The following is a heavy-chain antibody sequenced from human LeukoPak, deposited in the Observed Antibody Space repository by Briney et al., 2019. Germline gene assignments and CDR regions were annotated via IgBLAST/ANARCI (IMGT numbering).Heavy chain of an antibody. J-gene: IGHJ4*02. Sequence: SETLSLTCTVSGGSISSYYWSWIRQPPGKGLEWIGYVSYSGSTNCNPSLRSRDTISVDTSKNQFSLKLNSVTAADTAVYYCARGIESYGDYGYWGQGTLVTVSS. V-gene: IGHV4-59*01. CDR2: VSYSGST. D-gene: IGHD4-17*01. CDR1: GGSISSYY. CDR3: ARGIESYGDYGY.